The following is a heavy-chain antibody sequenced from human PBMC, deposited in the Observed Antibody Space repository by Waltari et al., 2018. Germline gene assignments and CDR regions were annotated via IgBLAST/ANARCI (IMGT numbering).Heavy chain of an antibody. CDR2: IYYSGST. CDR3: ARDSKLPMLAY. CDR1: GGSISSYY. D-gene: IGHD2-15*01. V-gene: IGHV4-59*01. J-gene: IGHJ4*02. Sequence: QVQLQESGPGLVKPSETLSLTCTVSGGSISSYYWSWIRQPPGKGLEWIGYIYYSGSTNYNPSLKRRVTISVDTSKNQFSLKLSSVTAADTAVYYCARDSKLPMLAYWGQGTLVTVSS.